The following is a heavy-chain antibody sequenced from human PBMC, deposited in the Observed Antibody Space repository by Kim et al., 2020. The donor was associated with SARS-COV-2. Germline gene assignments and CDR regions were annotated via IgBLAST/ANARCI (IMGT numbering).Heavy chain of an antibody. CDR2: INPNSGGT. CDR3: AREGSSGRGWVDY. CDR1: GYTFTGYY. Sequence: ASVKVSCKASGYTFTGYYMHWVRQAPGQGLEWMGRINPNSGGTNYAQKFQGRVTMTRDTSISTAYMELSRLRSDDTAVYYCAREGSSGRGWVDYWGQGTLVTVSS. J-gene: IGHJ4*02. V-gene: IGHV1-2*06. D-gene: IGHD6-19*01.